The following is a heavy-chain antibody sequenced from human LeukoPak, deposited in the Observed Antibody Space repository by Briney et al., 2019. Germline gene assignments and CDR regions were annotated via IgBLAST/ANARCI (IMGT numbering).Heavy chain of an antibody. Sequence: ASVKVSCKPSGYTFTGYYMHWVRQAPGQGLEWMGWINPNSGGTNYAQKFQGRVTMTRDTSISTVYMELSSLRSDDTAVYYCARSAPAVASLDWFDPWGQGTLVTVSS. D-gene: IGHD2-2*01. CDR3: ARSAPAVASLDWFDP. CDR1: GYTFTGYY. V-gene: IGHV1-2*02. J-gene: IGHJ5*02. CDR2: INPNSGGT.